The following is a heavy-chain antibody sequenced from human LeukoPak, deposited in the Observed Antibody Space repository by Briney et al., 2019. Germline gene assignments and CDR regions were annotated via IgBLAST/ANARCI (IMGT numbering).Heavy chain of an antibody. CDR2: ISSSGTTI. J-gene: IGHJ4*02. CDR1: GFTFDDYG. CDR3: AKDGGTHFDH. V-gene: IGHV3-48*01. Sequence: GGSLRLSCAASGFTFDDYGMNWVRQAPGKGLEWVSYISSSGTTISYAQSVKGRFTITRDNAQNSLTLHTNTLRADDTAVYYCAKDGGTHFDHWGQGTLVTVSS. D-gene: IGHD1-26*01.